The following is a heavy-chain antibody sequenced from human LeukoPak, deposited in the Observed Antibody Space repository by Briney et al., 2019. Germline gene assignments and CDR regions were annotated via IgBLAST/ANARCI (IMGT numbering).Heavy chain of an antibody. CDR3: ASCLRGREYCSSTSCVVFDP. D-gene: IGHD2-2*01. V-gene: IGHV1-69*13. CDR1: GGTFSSYA. CDR2: IIPIFGTA. Sequence: ASVKVSCKASGGTFSSYAISWVRQAPGQGLEWMGGIIPIFGTANYAQKFQGRVTITADESTSTAYMELSSLRSEDTAVYYCASCLRGREYCSSTSCVVFDPWGQGTQVTVSS. J-gene: IGHJ5*02.